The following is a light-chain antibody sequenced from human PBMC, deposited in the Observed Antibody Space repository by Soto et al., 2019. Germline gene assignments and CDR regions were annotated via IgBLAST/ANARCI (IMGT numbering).Light chain of an antibody. CDR3: QQYNNGPTYT. CDR2: GAS. CDR1: PSISSS. J-gene: IGKJ2*01. V-gene: IGKV3-15*01. Sequence: EIVMTQSPATLSVSPGERATLSCRASPSISSSLAWYQQKPGQAPRLLIYGASTRATGITARFSGSGSGTEFTLTISSLPSEDFAVYYCQQYNNGPTYTFGQGTKLEIK.